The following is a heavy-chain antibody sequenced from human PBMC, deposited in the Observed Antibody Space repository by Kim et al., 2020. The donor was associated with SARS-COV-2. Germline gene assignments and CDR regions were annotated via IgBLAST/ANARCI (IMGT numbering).Heavy chain of an antibody. CDR2: INHSGST. Sequence: SETLSLTCAVYGGSFSNYYWSWIRQPPGKGLEWIGEINHSGSTNYNPSLKSRVTISVDTSKNQFSLRLSSVTAADTAVYYCARVPRTATSYNWFDPWGQG. CDR3: ARVPRTATSYNWFDP. V-gene: IGHV4-34*01. CDR1: GGSFSNYY. D-gene: IGHD1-1*01. J-gene: IGHJ5*02.